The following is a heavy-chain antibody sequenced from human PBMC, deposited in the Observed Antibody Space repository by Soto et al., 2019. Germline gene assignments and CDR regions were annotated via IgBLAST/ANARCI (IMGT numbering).Heavy chain of an antibody. J-gene: IGHJ5*02. CDR1: GVSSRSDNR. CDR2: IYHSGSA. D-gene: IGHD3-9*01. V-gene: IGHV4-4*02. CDR3: LKVVSVLTENCFDR. Sequence: PCGTLTLTCDVSGVSSRSDNRWSWVRPSPEKGLEWFGEIYHSGSALYNPSVNNRLTISIDNSKKKFYLPLTSVSAADTALYFCLKVVSVLTENCFDRWGQGILVTVSS.